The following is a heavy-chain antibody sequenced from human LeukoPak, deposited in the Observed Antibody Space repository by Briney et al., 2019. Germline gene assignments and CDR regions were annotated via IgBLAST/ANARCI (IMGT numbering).Heavy chain of an antibody. Sequence: SETLSLTCAVSGYSISSGYYWGWIRQPPGKGLEWIGSIYHSGSTYYNPSLKSRVTISVDTSKNQFSLRLSSVTAADTAVYYCARHDYYDSSGDSGYDNWFDPWGQGTLVTVSS. V-gene: IGHV4-38-2*01. CDR1: GYSISSGYY. D-gene: IGHD3-22*01. CDR2: IYHSGST. J-gene: IGHJ5*02. CDR3: ARHDYYDSSGDSGYDNWFDP.